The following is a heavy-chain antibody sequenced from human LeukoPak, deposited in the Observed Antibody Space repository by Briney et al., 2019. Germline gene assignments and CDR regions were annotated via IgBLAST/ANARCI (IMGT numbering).Heavy chain of an antibody. Sequence: SETLSLTCTVSGGSISSYYWSWIRQPPGKGLEWIGYIYYSGSTNYNPSLKSRVTISVDTSKNQFSLKLSSVTAADTAVYYCARSLRAAASLYYYYMDVWGKGTSVTVSS. J-gene: IGHJ6*03. CDR2: IYYSGST. CDR3: ARSLRAAASLYYYYMDV. CDR1: GGSISSYY. V-gene: IGHV4-59*01. D-gene: IGHD3-16*02.